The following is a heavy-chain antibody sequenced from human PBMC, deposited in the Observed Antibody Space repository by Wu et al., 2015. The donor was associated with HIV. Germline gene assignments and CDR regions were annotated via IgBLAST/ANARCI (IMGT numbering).Heavy chain of an antibody. J-gene: IGHJ5*02. Sequence: QVQLVQSGAEMKKPGASVKVSCKLSGSNLSKLSIHWVRQAPGKGLEWMGGFVPEDDETIYAQRFQGRVTMTRDTSTSTVYMELGSLKSEDTAIYYCARVFYSTGSHGWSYFFDPWGQGTLVTVSS. CDR3: ARVFYSTGSHGWSYFFDP. D-gene: IGHD3-10*01. V-gene: IGHV1-24*01. CDR1: GSNLSKLS. CDR2: FVPEDDET.